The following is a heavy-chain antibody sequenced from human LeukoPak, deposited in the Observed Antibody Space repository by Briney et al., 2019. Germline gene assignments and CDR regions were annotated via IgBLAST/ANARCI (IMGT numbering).Heavy chain of an antibody. CDR2: ISRNNDNI. CDR1: GFTFSSYS. Sequence: GGSLRLSCAASGFTFSSYSMNWVRQAPGKGLEWVSSISRNNDNIYYTESVRGRFTVSRDNAENSVSLQMNSLRVEDTATYYCARDPEVFRGREIDNDHWGQGTLVTVSS. J-gene: IGHJ4*02. V-gene: IGHV3-48*04. D-gene: IGHD3-10*01. CDR3: ARDPEVFRGREIDNDH.